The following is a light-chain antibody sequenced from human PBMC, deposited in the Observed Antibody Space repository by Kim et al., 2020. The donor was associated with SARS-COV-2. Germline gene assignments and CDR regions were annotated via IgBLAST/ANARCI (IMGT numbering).Light chain of an antibody. CDR2: AAS. CDR3: QQSYS. Sequence: DIQVTQSPSSLSASMGDTVTITCRASDNIDDYVSWYQQKPGQAPILLIHAASNLQPGVSSRFSGSGSGTDFTLTISSLQPDDSATYYCQQSYSFGQGTKLEI. J-gene: IGKJ2*01. CDR1: DNIDDY. V-gene: IGKV1-39*01.